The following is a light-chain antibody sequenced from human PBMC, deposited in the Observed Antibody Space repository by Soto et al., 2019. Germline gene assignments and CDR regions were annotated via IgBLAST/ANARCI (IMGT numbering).Light chain of an antibody. CDR1: QTVTRH. Sequence: EIVLTQSPDTLSLSPGERATLSCRASQTVTRHLAWYQQKPGQAPRLLIYAASNRATGIPARFSGSGSGTDFTLTISSLEPEDFAVYYCQQLSNWPPGWTFGQGTKVEIK. J-gene: IGKJ1*01. CDR2: AAS. V-gene: IGKV3-11*01. CDR3: QQLSNWPPGWT.